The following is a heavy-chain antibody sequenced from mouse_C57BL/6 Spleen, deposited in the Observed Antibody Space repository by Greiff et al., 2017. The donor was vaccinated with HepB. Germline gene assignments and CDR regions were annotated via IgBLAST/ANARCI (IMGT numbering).Heavy chain of an antibody. CDR3: ARSDTTGDYAMDY. Sequence: QVQLQQPGAELVKPGASVKLSCKASGYTFTSYWMHWVKQRPGQGLEWIGMIHPNSGSTNYNEKFKSKATLTVDKSSSTAYMQLSSLTSEDSAVYYCARSDTTGDYAMDYWGQGTSVTVSS. V-gene: IGHV1-64*01. CDR2: IHPNSGST. CDR1: GYTFTSYW. D-gene: IGHD1-1*01. J-gene: IGHJ4*01.